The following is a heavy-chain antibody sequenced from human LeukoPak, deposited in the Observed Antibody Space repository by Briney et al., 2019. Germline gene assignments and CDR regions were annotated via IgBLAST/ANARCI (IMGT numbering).Heavy chain of an antibody. J-gene: IGHJ4*02. CDR1: GFTFRSYA. V-gene: IGHV3-64D*09. Sequence: GGSLRLSCLASGFTFRSYAVHWVRQAPGKGLEYISSISRDGESTYYADSVKGRFTTSRDNSKNTLSLHMSRLQPDDTAVYYCVKSDNIVGDTYFDYWGQGTLVTVSS. D-gene: IGHD1-26*01. CDR2: ISRDGEST. CDR3: VKSDNIVGDTYFDY.